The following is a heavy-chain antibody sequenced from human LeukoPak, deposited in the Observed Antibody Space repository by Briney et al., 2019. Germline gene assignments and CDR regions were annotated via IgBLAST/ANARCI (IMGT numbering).Heavy chain of an antibody. V-gene: IGHV3-74*01. Sequence: GGSLRLSCAASGFTFSSYWMHWVRQAPGKGLVWVSRMNTDGSRTDYADSVRGRFTISRDNAWNTLYLQMNSLGVEDTAVYFCASXFXGRXDYWGQXTLVXVSS. CDR2: MNTDGSRT. CDR3: ASXFXGRXDY. CDR1: GFTFSSYW. J-gene: IGHJ4*02.